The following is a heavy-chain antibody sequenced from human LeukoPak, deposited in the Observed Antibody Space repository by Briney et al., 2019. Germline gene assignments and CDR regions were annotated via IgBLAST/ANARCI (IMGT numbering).Heavy chain of an antibody. Sequence: ASVKVSCKASGGTFTSYYMHWVRQAPGQGLEWMGIINPSGGSTSYAQKFQGRVTMTRDTSTSTVYMELSSLRSEDTAVYYCAREGGSSSRSDAFDIWGQGTMVTVSS. V-gene: IGHV1-46*01. CDR2: INPSGGST. D-gene: IGHD6-13*01. CDR1: GGTFTSYY. J-gene: IGHJ3*02. CDR3: AREGGSSSRSDAFDI.